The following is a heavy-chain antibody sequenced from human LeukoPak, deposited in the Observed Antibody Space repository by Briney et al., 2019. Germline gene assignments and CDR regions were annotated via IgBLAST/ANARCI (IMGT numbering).Heavy chain of an antibody. D-gene: IGHD6-13*01. J-gene: IGHJ3*02. CDR2: ISYDGSNK. CDR1: GFTFSSYA. Sequence: GGSLRLSCAASGFTFSSYAMHWVRQAPGKGLEWVAVISYDGSNKYYADSVKGRFTISRDNSKNTLYLQMNSLRAEDTAVYYCARVNGAGGAFDIWGQGTMVTVSS. CDR3: ARVNGAGGAFDI. V-gene: IGHV3-30-3*01.